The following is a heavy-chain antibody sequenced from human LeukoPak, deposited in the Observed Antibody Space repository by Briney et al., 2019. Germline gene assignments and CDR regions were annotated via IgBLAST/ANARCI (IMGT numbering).Heavy chain of an antibody. V-gene: IGHV1-69*13. J-gene: IGHJ4*02. CDR3: ARSARRGGRTYYDSSGYYSDLDY. CDR2: TIPIVGTE. CDR1: AATFTSYA. D-gene: IGHD3-22*01. Sequence: SVKLTCTASAATFTSYAISRRRHAPGQGLGWKWGTIPIVGTESYAQKFPGRATITADESTSTADKELSSLRSEDTAVYYCARSARRGGRTYYDSSGYYSDLDYWGQGTLVTASS.